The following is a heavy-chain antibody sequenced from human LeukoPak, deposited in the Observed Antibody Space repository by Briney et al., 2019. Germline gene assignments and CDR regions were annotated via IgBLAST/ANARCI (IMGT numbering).Heavy chain of an antibody. D-gene: IGHD2-15*01. CDR2: ISGSGGST. J-gene: IGHJ3*02. CDR3: AKNLIQYCSGGSCHLGAFDI. CDR1: GFTFSSYA. V-gene: IGHV3-23*01. Sequence: GGSLRLSCAASGFTFSSYAMSWVRQAPGKGLEWVSAISGSGGSTYYADSVKGRFTISRDNSKNTLYLQMNSLRAEDTAVYYCAKNLIQYCSGGSCHLGAFDIWGQGTMVTVSS.